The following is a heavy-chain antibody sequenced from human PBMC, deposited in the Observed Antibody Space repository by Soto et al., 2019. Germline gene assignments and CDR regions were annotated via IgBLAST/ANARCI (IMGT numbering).Heavy chain of an antibody. CDR2: IYYSGST. CDR1: GGSIGSGGDY. Sequence: SETPSLTCTVSGGSIGSGGDYWSWIRQHPGKGLEWIGYIYYSGSTYYNPSLKSRVTISVDTSKNQFSLKLSSVAAADTAVYYCARGTVTTSYYYYGMDVWGQGTTVTVSS. V-gene: IGHV4-31*03. CDR3: ARGTVTTSYYYYGMDV. J-gene: IGHJ6*02. D-gene: IGHD4-17*01.